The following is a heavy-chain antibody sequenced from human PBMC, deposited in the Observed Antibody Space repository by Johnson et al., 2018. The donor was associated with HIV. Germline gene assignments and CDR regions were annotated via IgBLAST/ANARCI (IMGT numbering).Heavy chain of an antibody. CDR1: GLTFSNYG. CDR3: ARDPANWGWQGAFDI. V-gene: IGHV3-30*03. J-gene: IGHJ3*02. D-gene: IGHD7-27*01. Sequence: QVQLVESGGGVVQPGRSLRLSCAASGLTFSNYGMHSVRQAPGKGLEWVAVISYDGSNKYYADSVKGRFTISRDNSKNTLYPQMNSLRAEDTAVYYCARDPANWGWQGAFDIWGQGTMVTVSS. CDR2: ISYDGSNK.